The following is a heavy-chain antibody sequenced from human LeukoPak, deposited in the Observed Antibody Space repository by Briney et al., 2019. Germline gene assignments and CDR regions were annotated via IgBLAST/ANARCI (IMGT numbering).Heavy chain of an antibody. CDR3: ARDGSSSWYRSSYYYYYMDV. CDR1: GFTFSSYW. J-gene: IGHJ6*03. D-gene: IGHD6-13*01. CDR2: IKQDGSEK. V-gene: IGHV3-7*01. Sequence: GGSLRLSCAASGFTFSSYWMSWVRQAPGKGLEGVANIKQDGSEKYYVDSVKGRFTISRDNAKNSLYLQMNSLRAEDTAVYYCARDGSSSWYRSSYYYYYMDVWGKGTTVTVSS.